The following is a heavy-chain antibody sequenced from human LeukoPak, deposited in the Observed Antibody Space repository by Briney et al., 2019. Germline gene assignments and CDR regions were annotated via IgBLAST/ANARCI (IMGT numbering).Heavy chain of an antibody. D-gene: IGHD3-10*01. Sequence: GRSLRLSRAAPGFTFSSYPMHWVRQAPGKGLEWVAFISYDGSNKYYADSVKGRFTISRDNSKNTLYLQMNNLRAEDTAVYYCARAYGQILQRVFGPWGQGTLVTVSS. J-gene: IGHJ5*02. V-gene: IGHV3-30*01. CDR2: ISYDGSNK. CDR3: ARAYGQILQRVFGP. CDR1: GFTFSSYP.